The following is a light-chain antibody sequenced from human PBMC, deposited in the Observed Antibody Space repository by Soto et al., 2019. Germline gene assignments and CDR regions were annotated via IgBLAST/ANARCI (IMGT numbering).Light chain of an antibody. Sequence: QPVLTQPASVSGSPGQSIAISCTGPSSDIGAYNYVSWYQQHPGKAPKLMIYEVSNRPSGVSDRFSGSKSGNTASLTISGLQAEDEADYYCSSFATTSTLLFGGGTKVTVL. CDR3: SSFATTSTLL. CDR2: EVS. J-gene: IGLJ3*02. CDR1: SSDIGAYNY. V-gene: IGLV2-14*01.